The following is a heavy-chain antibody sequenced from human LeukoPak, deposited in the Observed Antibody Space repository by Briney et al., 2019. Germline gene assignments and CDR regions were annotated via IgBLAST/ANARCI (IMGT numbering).Heavy chain of an antibody. Sequence: ASVKVSCKASGYTFTGYYMHWVRQAPGQGLEWMGWINPNSGGTNYAQKFQGRVTMTRDTSISTAYMELSRLRSDGTAVYYCARRRSGSYDFWSGYSGYYGMDVWGQGTTVTVSS. J-gene: IGHJ6*02. CDR2: INPNSGGT. CDR1: GYTFTGYY. V-gene: IGHV1-2*02. CDR3: ARRRSGSYDFWSGYSGYYGMDV. D-gene: IGHD3-3*01.